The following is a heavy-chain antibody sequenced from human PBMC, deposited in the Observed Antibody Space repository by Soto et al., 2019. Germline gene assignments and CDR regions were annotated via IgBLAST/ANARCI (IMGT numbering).Heavy chain of an antibody. J-gene: IGHJ3*02. CDR3: ARIREYYYDSSGYSAPYAFDI. V-gene: IGHV1-69*01. CDR1: GGTFSSYA. CDR2: IIPIFGTA. D-gene: IGHD3-22*01. Sequence: QVQLVQSGAEVQKPGSSVKVSCKASGGTFSSYAISWVRQAPGQGLEWMGGIIPIFGTANYAQKFQGRVTITADESTSTAYMELSSLRSEDTAVYYCARIREYYYDSSGYSAPYAFDIWGQGTMVTVSS.